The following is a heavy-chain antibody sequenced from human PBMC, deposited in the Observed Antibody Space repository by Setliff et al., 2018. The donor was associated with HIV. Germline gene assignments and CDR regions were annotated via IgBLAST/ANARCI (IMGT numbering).Heavy chain of an antibody. V-gene: IGHV4-59*11. CDR2: IYFTGIT. CDR3: ARGGYSSKWYSWFDP. D-gene: IGHD2-2*01. Sequence: SETLSLTCTVSGGSINIHYWSWIRQPPGKGLEYIGYIYFTGITNYNPSLQSRVTISIDTTKKQLFLRVRSVTAADTAVYYCARGGYSSKWYSWFDPWGQGTLVTV. J-gene: IGHJ5*01. CDR1: GGSINIHY.